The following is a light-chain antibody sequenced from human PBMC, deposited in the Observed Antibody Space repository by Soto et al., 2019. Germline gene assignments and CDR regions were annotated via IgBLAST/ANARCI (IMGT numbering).Light chain of an antibody. CDR1: NSDVGGFNY. Sequence: QSALTQPASVSGSPGQSITISCTGTNSDVGGFNYVSWYQQHPDKAPKLIIFEVTDRPSGVSNRFSGSKSGNTASLTISGLQSEDEAEYYCCSNTSRSTLVFGGGTKLTVL. J-gene: IGLJ2*01. V-gene: IGLV2-14*01. CDR3: CSNTSRSTLV. CDR2: EVT.